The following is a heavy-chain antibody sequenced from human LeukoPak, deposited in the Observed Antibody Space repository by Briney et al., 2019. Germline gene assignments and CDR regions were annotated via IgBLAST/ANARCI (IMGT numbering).Heavy chain of an antibody. D-gene: IGHD2-15*01. V-gene: IGHV4-34*01. CDR1: GGSFSGYY. CDR3: ARGSSMRYCSGGSCQKLDY. J-gene: IGHJ4*02. Sequence: SETLSLTCAVSGGSFSGYYWTWIRQPPGKGLEWIGEINHSGSANYNPSLMSRVTISLDTSKNHFSLNLSSVTAADTAVYYCARGSSMRYCSGGSCQKLDYWGQGTLVTVSS. CDR2: INHSGSA.